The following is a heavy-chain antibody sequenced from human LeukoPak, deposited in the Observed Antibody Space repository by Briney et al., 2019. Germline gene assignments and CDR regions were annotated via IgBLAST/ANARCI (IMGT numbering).Heavy chain of an antibody. D-gene: IGHD4-23*01. Sequence: GASVKVSCKASGYTFTSYGISWVRQAPGQGLEWMGWISAYNGNTNYAQKLQGRVTMTTDTSTSTAYMELRSLRSDDTAVYYCASSTTVVTPYILYYWGQGTLVTVSS. CDR2: ISAYNGNT. CDR3: ASSTTVVTPYILYY. J-gene: IGHJ4*02. CDR1: GYTFTSYG. V-gene: IGHV1-18*01.